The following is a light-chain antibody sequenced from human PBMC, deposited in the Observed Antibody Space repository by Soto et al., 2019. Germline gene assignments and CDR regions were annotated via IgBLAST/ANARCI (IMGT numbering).Light chain of an antibody. V-gene: IGKV2-28*01. CDR1: QSLLHSNGYNY. J-gene: IGKJ3*01. CDR2: LGS. Sequence: DIVMTQSPLSLPVTPGEPASISCRSSQSLLHSNGYNYLDWYLQKPGQSPQLLIYLGSNRASGVPDMLSGSGSGTDFTLEISRVEAEDVGVSYCMKSLQFSFTFGCWTKVDIK. CDR3: MKSLQFSFT.